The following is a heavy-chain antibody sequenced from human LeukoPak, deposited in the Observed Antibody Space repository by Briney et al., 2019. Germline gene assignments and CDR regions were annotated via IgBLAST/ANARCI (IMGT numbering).Heavy chain of an antibody. Sequence: SETLSLTCTVSGGSISSHYWRWIRQPPGKGLEWIGYIYYRGSTNYNPSLKSRVTISVDTSKNQFSLKLSSVTAADTAVYYCARVVLYNWFDPWGQGTLVTVSS. V-gene: IGHV4-59*11. CDR1: GGSISSHY. D-gene: IGHD2-15*01. J-gene: IGHJ5*02. CDR3: ARVVLYNWFDP. CDR2: IYYRGST.